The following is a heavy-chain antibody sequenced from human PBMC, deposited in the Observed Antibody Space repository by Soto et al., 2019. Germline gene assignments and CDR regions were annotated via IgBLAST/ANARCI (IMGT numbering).Heavy chain of an antibody. J-gene: IGHJ6*02. Sequence: QVPLQESGPGLVKPSEPLSLTCTVSGGSVSSDTHYWSWIRQPPGKRLEWIGFIYSSGSTKYNPSLKSRVTMSVDTSKNQFSMKLRSVIVADTAVYHCARFVRSCSGTTCYTRADVWGQGTTVTGSS. CDR2: IYSSGST. CDR1: GGSVSSDTHY. V-gene: IGHV4-61*01. CDR3: ARFVRSCSGTTCYTRADV. D-gene: IGHD2-2*02.